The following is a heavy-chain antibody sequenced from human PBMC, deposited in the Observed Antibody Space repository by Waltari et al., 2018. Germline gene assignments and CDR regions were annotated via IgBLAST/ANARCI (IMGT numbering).Heavy chain of an antibody. D-gene: IGHD3-22*01. V-gene: IGHV4-38-2*02. Sequence: QVQLQASGPGLVKPSETLSLTCTVSGYSISSGYYWGWIRQPPGKGLEWIGSIYHSGSTYYNPSLKSRVTISVDTSKNQFSLKLSSVTAADTAVYYCARSLYYYDSSGYFDYWGQGTLVTVSS. J-gene: IGHJ4*02. CDR3: ARSLYYYDSSGYFDY. CDR1: GYSISSGYY. CDR2: IYHSGST.